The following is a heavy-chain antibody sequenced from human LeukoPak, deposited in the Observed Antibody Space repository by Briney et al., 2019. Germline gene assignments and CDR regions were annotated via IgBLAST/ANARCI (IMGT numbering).Heavy chain of an antibody. CDR1: GFTFSNYW. CDR2: INTDGSIT. CDR3: VRESASLTSFGFDY. Sequence: PGGSLRLSCAASGFTFSNYWMHWVRQAPGKGPVWVSRINTDGSITDYADSVKGRFTIPRDNAKNALYLQMNSLRAEDTAVYFCVRESASLTSFGFDYLGQGTLVTVSS. J-gene: IGHJ4*02. V-gene: IGHV3-74*01. D-gene: IGHD3-16*01.